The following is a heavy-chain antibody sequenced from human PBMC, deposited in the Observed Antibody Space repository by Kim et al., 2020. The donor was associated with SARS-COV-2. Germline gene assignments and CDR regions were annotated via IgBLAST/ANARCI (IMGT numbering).Heavy chain of an antibody. CDR1: GGSFSGYY. CDR3: ASELGLRYFDWSYPHGMDV. D-gene: IGHD3-9*01. J-gene: IGHJ6*02. CDR2: INHSGST. Sequence: SETLSLTCAVYGGSFSGYYWSWIRQPPGKGLEWIGEINHSGSTNYNPSLKSRVTISVDTSKNQFSLKLSSVTAADTAVYYCASELGLRYFDWSYPHGMDVWGQGTTVTVSS. V-gene: IGHV4-34*01.